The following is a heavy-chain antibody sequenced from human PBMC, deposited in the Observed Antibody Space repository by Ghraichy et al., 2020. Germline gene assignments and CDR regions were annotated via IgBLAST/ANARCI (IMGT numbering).Heavy chain of an antibody. V-gene: IGHV3-21*01. CDR2: ISSSSSYI. CDR3: ATVRNDDFWSGLDY. CDR1: GLMFSSNT. D-gene: IGHD3-3*01. Sequence: GSLRLSCVASGLMFSSNTMNWVRQAPGKGLEWVSSISSSSSYIYYADSVKGRFTISRDNAKNSLYLQMDSLRAEDTAVYYCATVRNDDFWSGLDYWGQGTLVTVSS. J-gene: IGHJ4*02.